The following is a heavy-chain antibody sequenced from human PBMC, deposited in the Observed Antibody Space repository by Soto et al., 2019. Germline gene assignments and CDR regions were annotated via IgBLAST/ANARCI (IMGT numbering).Heavy chain of an antibody. J-gene: IGHJ6*02. CDR3: ARDPMVTAIRGYHYYGLAV. CDR1: GFTFSSYS. CDR2: ISSSSSTI. Sequence: HPGGSLRLSCAASGFTFSSYSMNWVRQAPGKGLEWVSYISSSSSTIYYADSVKGRFTISRDNAKNSLYLQMNSLRDEDTAVYYCARDPMVTAIRGYHYYGLAVSAQRTTVTVSS. D-gene: IGHD2-21*02. V-gene: IGHV3-48*02.